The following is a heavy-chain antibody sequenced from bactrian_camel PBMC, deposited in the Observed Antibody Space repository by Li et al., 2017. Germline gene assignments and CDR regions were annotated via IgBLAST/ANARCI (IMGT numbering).Heavy chain of an antibody. J-gene: IGHJ6*01. CDR2: IESDGST. Sequence: VESGGGLVQPGGSLRLSCAASGYTYSSYCMGWFRQAPGKEREGVAGIESDGSTSYVDSVKGRFTISKDNAKNTLYLQMNSLKPEDTAMYYCAERPNVDYVSGWCHYSSADFDYWGQGTQVTVS. CDR3: AERPNVDYVSGWCHYSSADFDY. D-gene: IGHD4*01. V-gene: IGHV3S6*01. CDR1: GYTYSSYC.